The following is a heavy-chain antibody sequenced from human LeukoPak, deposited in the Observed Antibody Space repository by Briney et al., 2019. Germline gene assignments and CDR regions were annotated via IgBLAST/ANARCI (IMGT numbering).Heavy chain of an antibody. J-gene: IGHJ4*02. CDR2: IYKSGST. CDR3: ARLDEYSSSWFVGGYFGH. D-gene: IGHD6-13*01. Sequence: GGSLRLSCAASGFTVSSHYMSWVRQAPGKGLEWVSVIYKSGSTYYADSVKGRFTISRDSSKNTLYLQMSSLRGDDTAVYYCARLDEYSSSWFVGGYFGHWRQGTLVSVSS. CDR1: GFTVSSHY. V-gene: IGHV3-66*02.